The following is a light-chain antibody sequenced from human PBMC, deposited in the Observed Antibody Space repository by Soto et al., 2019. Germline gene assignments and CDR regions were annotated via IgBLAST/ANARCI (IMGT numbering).Light chain of an antibody. CDR2: GAS. CDR3: RQYNNWPSFT. V-gene: IGKV3-15*01. Sequence: EIVMTQSPAALSVSPGERATLSCRASQSVSSNLAWYQQKPGQAPRLLIYGASTRATGIPVRFTSSGSGTEFALTISSLQSADFAVYYCRQYNNWPSFTFGPGTNVDIK. J-gene: IGKJ3*01. CDR1: QSVSSN.